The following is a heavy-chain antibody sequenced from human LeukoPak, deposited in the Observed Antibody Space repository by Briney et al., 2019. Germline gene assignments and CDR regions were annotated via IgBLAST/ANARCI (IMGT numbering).Heavy chain of an antibody. CDR2: ISSSSSTI. V-gene: IGHV3-48*01. D-gene: IGHD6-19*01. J-gene: IGHJ6*02. CDR3: ARGGGSSSLLSYYYYGMDV. CDR1: GFTFSSYS. Sequence: GGSLRLSCAASGFTFSSYSMDWVRQAPGKGLEWVSYISSSSSTIYYADSVKGRFTISRDNAKNSLYLQMNSLRAEDTAAYYCARGGGSSSLLSYYYYGMDVWGQGTTVTVSS.